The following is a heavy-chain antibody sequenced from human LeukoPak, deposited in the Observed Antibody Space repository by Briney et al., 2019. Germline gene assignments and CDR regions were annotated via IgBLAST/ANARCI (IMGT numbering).Heavy chain of an antibody. D-gene: IGHD3-22*01. V-gene: IGHV4-59*01. CDR1: GGSMSSYY. Sequence: TSETLSLTCTVSGGSMSSYYWSWIRQPPGKGLEWIGYIFYSGSANYNPSLKSRVTISVDTSKNQFSLKLTSVTAADTAVYYCARGGWDYYDSSGYYYLDYWGQGTLVTVSS. CDR3: ARGGWDYYDSSGYYYLDY. J-gene: IGHJ4*02. CDR2: IFYSGSA.